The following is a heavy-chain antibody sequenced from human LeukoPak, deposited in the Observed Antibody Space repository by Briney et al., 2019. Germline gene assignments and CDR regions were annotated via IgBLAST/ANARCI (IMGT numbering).Heavy chain of an antibody. CDR1: GFTFSSYA. J-gene: IGHJ4*02. Sequence: GGSLRLSCAASGFTFSSYAMHWVRQAPGKGLEWVAVISYDGSNKYYADSVKGRFTISRDNPKNTLYLQMNSLRAEDTAVYYCARGDYGFDYWGQGTLVTVSS. CDR2: ISYDGSNK. V-gene: IGHV3-30-3*01. CDR3: ARGDYGFDY. D-gene: IGHD4-17*01.